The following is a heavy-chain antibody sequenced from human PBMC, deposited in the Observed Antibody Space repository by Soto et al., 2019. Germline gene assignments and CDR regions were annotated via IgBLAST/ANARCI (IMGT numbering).Heavy chain of an antibody. V-gene: IGHV4-4*07. Sequence: SETLSLTCTVSVGSVSSYYWSWIRQPGGKGLEWIGRIYTSGSTNYNPSLKSRVTMSVDTSKNQFSLKLSSVTAADTAVYYCARDSRITMVRGSWFDPWGQGTLVTVSS. J-gene: IGHJ5*02. CDR3: ARDSRITMVRGSWFDP. CDR1: VGSVSSYY. D-gene: IGHD3-10*01. CDR2: IYTSGST.